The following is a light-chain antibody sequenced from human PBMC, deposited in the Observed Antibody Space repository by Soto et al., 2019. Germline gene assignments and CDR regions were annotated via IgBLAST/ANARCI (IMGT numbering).Light chain of an antibody. J-gene: IGKJ1*01. CDR2: YMS. CDR3: HQRQSWTRT. CDR1: QYVGTR. V-gene: IGKV3-11*01. Sequence: DIVLTQSPATLSSSPGETATLSCRASQYVGTRLAWYQHKPGQAPRLLIYYMSKRATGIPARFSGSGSGTDFTLSISNLAPEDFGVYYCHQRQSWTRTFGQGTKV.